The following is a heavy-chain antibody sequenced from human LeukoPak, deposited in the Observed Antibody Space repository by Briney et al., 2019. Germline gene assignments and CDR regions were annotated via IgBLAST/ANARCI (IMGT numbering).Heavy chain of an antibody. CDR3: ARDPRGYCSGGSCLWFDP. CDR1: GGSISSGSYY. D-gene: IGHD2-15*01. J-gene: IGHJ5*02. Sequence: PSETLSLTCTVSGGSISSGSYYWSWIRQPAGKGLEWIGRICTSGSTNYNPSLKSRVTISVDTSKNQFSLKLSSVTAADTAVYYCARDPRGYCSGGSCLWFDPWGQGTLVTVSS. V-gene: IGHV4-61*02. CDR2: ICTSGST.